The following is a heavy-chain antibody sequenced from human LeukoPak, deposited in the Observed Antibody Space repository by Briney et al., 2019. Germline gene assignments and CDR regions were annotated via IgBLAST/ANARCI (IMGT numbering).Heavy chain of an antibody. CDR3: ARDWSEGSGSYIDY. CDR1: GFTFNRHA. J-gene: IGHJ4*02. Sequence: QSGGSLRLSCEASGFTFNRHAMHWVRQTPDKGLEWLVVTSYDGSRQYYADFVRGRFTVSRENSKNTVFLQMNSLRVDNTAVYYCARDWSEGSGSYIDYWGQGALVTVSS. V-gene: IGHV3-30*04. D-gene: IGHD3-10*01. CDR2: TSYDGSRQ.